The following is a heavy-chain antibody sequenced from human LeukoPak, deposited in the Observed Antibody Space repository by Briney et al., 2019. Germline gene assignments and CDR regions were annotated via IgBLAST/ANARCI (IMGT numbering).Heavy chain of an antibody. D-gene: IGHD6-25*01. V-gene: IGHV3-30*09. CDR3: ARDIMSAEGYYMDV. CDR1: GFTFSSYA. J-gene: IGHJ6*03. CDR2: ISYDGSNK. Sequence: PGGSLRLSCAASGFTFSSYAMHWVRQAPGKGLEWVAIISYDGSNKYYADSVKGRFAISRDSSKNTLYLQMNSLRAGDTAVYYCARDIMSAEGYYMDVWGKGTTVTVSS.